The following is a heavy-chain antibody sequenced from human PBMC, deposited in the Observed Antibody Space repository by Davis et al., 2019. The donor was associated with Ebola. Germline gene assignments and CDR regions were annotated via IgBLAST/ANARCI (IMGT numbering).Heavy chain of an antibody. D-gene: IGHD2-2*01. J-gene: IGHJ6*02. V-gene: IGHV1-46*01. Sequence: ASVKVSCKASGYTFTSYYMHWVRQAPGQGLEWMGIINPSGGSTSYAQKFQGRVTMTRDTSTSTVYMELSSLRSEDTAVYYCARDRGITAGPAAKLSGYYYGMDVWGQGTTVTVSS. CDR3: ARDRGITAGPAAKLSGYYYGMDV. CDR1: GYTFTSYY. CDR2: INPSGGST.